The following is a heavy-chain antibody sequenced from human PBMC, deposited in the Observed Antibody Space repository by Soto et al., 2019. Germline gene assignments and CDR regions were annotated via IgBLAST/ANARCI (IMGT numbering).Heavy chain of an antibody. J-gene: IGHJ4*02. CDR2: ISSSSSYI. CDR1: GFTFSSYS. D-gene: IGHD6-6*01. CDR3: ARGDYGEYSSSCLDY. V-gene: IGHV3-21*01. Sequence: GGSLRLSCAASGFTFSSYSMNWVRQAPGKGLEWVSSISSSSSYIYYADSVKGRFTISRDNAKNSLYLQMNSLRAEDTAVYYCARGDYGEYSSSCLDYWGQGTLVTVSS.